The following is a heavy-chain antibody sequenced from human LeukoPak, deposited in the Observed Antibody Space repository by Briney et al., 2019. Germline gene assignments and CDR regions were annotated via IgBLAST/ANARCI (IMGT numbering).Heavy chain of an antibody. Sequence: ASVKVSSKASGYTFTTYYMHCVRQAPGQELEWMVRISPNSVGTSDAQKFQGRVTMSRDTSINTAYMELSRLRSDDTAVYYCARVDHSGYSYGLAPNFDYWGQGTLVTVSS. D-gene: IGHD5-18*01. CDR2: ISPNSVGT. J-gene: IGHJ4*02. CDR3: ARVDHSGYSYGLAPNFDY. V-gene: IGHV1-2*06. CDR1: GYTFTTYY.